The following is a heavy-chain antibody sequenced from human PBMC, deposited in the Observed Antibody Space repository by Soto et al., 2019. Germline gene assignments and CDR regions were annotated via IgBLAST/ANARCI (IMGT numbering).Heavy chain of an antibody. J-gene: IGHJ6*02. Sequence: QVQLVQSGAEVKEPGDSVRVSCEASGYTFTAYHIHWVRQAPGQGLELMGWINPKFGDTTYAQDFQGRVSMTSDMSISTVYMELSRLTSDDTAIYYCARNMDYYYGRGSGNGHGVWGQGTTVTVFS. CDR3: ARNMDYYYGRGSGNGHGV. D-gene: IGHD3-10*02. CDR1: GYTFTAYH. CDR2: INPKFGDT. V-gene: IGHV1-2*02.